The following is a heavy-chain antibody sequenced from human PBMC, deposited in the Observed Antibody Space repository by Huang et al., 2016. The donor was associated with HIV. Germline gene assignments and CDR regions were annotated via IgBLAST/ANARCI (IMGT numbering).Heavy chain of an antibody. CDR1: GFPFSNAG. CDR2: TSYDETYK. J-gene: IGHJ1*01. CDR3: ATSRYDGSTSYHNEYFQH. V-gene: IGHV3-30*03. D-gene: IGHD3-22*01. Sequence: QLQLVESGGGWSRLGGPLGPPWSASGFPFSNAGTPWARQAPGKGLEWLAITSYDETYKYYADSVKGRFTISRDNSKNMLYLQMNSLTAEDTAVYYCATSRYDGSTSYHNEYFQHWGQGTLVTVSP.